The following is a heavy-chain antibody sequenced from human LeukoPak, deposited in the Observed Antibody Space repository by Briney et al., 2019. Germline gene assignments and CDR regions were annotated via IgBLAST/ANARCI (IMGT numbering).Heavy chain of an antibody. CDR1: GGSISSYY. V-gene: IGHV4-59*01. Sequence: PSETLSLTCTVSGGSISSYYWSWIRQPPGKGLEWIGYIYYSGSTNYNPSLKSRVTISVDTSKNQFSLKLSSVTAADTAVYYCARVIAVALYNWFDPWGQGTLVTVSS. CDR3: ARVIAVALYNWFDP. J-gene: IGHJ5*02. D-gene: IGHD6-19*01. CDR2: IYYSGST.